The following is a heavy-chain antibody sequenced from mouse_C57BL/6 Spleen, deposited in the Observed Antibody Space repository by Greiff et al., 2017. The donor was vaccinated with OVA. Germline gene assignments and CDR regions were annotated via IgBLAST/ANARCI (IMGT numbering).Heavy chain of an antibody. CDR3: AREELSAHYFDY. J-gene: IGHJ2*01. Sequence: VQLQQPGAELVMPGASVKLSCKASGYTFTSYWMHWVKQRPGQGLEWIGEIDPSDSYTNYNQKFKGKSTLTVDQSSSPAYMQLSSLTSEDSAVYYCAREELSAHYFDYWGQGTTLTVSS. V-gene: IGHV1-69*01. D-gene: IGHD1-3*01. CDR2: IDPSDSYT. CDR1: GYTFTSYW.